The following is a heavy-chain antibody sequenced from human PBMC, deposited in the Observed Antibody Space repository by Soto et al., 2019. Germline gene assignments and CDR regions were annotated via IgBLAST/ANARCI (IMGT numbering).Heavy chain of an antibody. CDR1: GGSFSGYY. J-gene: IGHJ6*02. CDR3: ARRPLVVVVQSHYYYCMDV. D-gene: IGHD2-15*01. V-gene: IGHV4-34*01. CDR2: INHSGST. Sequence: QVQLQQWGAGLLKPSETLSLTCAVYGGSFSGYYWSWIRQPPGKGLEWIGEINHSGSTNYNPSLNSRVTISVDTYKNQCSLKRSSVDAAYTAVYYCARRPLVVVVQSHYYYCMDVRRQGTTVTVS.